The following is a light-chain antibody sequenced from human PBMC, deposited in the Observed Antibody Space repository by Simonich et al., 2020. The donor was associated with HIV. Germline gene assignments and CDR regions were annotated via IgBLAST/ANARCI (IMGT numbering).Light chain of an antibody. CDR3: QQRSSWLIT. CDR2: DAS. J-gene: IGKJ5*01. CDR1: QNISSY. Sequence: EIVMTQSPATLSVSPGERATLSCRASQNISSYLAWYQQKPGQAPRLLIYDASNRATDIPARFSGSGSGTDFTLTISSLEPEDFAVYYCQQRSSWLITFGQGTRLGIK. V-gene: IGKV3-11*01.